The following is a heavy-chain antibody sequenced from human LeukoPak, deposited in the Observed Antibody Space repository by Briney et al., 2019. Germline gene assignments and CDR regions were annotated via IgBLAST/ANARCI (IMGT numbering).Heavy chain of an antibody. D-gene: IGHD2-2*01. V-gene: IGHV3-30*02. CDR2: IRYDGSNK. Sequence: GGSLRLSCAASRFPFDSSGMHWARQAPGKGLEWVAFIRYDGSNKYYADSVKGRFTISRDNSKNTLYLQVSSLRADDTAVYYCAKGRLGYCISPSCPTDFYYYMDVWGKGTTVTVSS. CDR1: RFPFDSSG. J-gene: IGHJ6*03. CDR3: AKGRLGYCISPSCPTDFYYYMDV.